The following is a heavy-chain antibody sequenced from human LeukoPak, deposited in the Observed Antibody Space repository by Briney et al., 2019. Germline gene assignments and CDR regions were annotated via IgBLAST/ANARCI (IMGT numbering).Heavy chain of an antibody. CDR3: ARDSSRPT. CDR2: ISHDGSNT. CDR1: GFTFNSYA. D-gene: IGHD6-19*01. V-gene: IGHV3-30-3*01. Sequence: GGSLRLSCVVSGFTFNSYAMHWVRQAPGKGLEWVAFISHDGSNTYYADSVKGRFTSSRDNTKNTLFLQMNSLRPEDTAVYYCARDSSRPTWGQGTLVTASS. J-gene: IGHJ5*02.